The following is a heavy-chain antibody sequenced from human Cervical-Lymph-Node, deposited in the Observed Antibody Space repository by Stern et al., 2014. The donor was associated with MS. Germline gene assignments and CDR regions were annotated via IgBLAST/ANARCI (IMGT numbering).Heavy chain of an antibody. D-gene: IGHD3-16*02. V-gene: IGHV1-69*01. J-gene: IGHJ4*02. CDR3: ARATSDYIWGSYRYLDY. Sequence: QMQLVQSGAEVKKPGSSVKVSCKASGGTFSSYTIGWVRQAPGQGLGWMGGIIPMFGIANYAEKFQGRVTITADESTSTAYMDLSTLRSEDTAVYYCARATSDYIWGSYRYLDYWGQGTQVTVSS. CDR2: IIPMFGIA. CDR1: GGTFSSYT.